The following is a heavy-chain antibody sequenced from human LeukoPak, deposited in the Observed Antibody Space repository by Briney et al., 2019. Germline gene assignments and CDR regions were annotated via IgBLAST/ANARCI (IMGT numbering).Heavy chain of an antibody. V-gene: IGHV3-21*01. D-gene: IGHD1-7*01. Sequence: ETLSLTCTVSGGSISSSSYYWGWIRQPPGKGLEWVSSISSSSSYIYYADSVKGRFTISRDNSKNTLYLQMNSLRAEDTAVYYCARDQKLGSVGITGTTFIYWGQGTLVTVSS. CDR2: ISSSSSYI. CDR1: GGSISSSS. J-gene: IGHJ4*02. CDR3: ARDQKLGSVGITGTTFIY.